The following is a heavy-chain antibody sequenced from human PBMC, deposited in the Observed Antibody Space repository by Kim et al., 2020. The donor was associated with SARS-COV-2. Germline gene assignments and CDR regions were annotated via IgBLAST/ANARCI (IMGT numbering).Heavy chain of an antibody. CDR3: AKRSGRFYYYGMDV. D-gene: IGHD1-26*01. J-gene: IGHJ6*02. CDR2: ISGSGDST. V-gene: IGHV3-23*01. CDR1: GFTFSSYA. Sequence: GGSLRLSCAASGFTFSSYAMSWVRQAPGKGLEWVSDISGSGDSTDYADSVKGRFTISRDNSKNTLFLQMNSLRAEDTAVYYCAKRSGRFYYYGMDVWGQGTTVTVSS.